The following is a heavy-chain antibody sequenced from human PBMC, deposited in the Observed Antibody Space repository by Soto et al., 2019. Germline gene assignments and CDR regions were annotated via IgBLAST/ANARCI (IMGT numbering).Heavy chain of an antibody. CDR2: ISVFNGYA. Sequence: ASVKVSCKTSGYSFYNSGISWVRQAPGQGLEWMGWISVFNGYAHYAQKFQGRVSMTADTLTSTAYMELRGLRSDDTAMYYCSKNGTSWFASWG. D-gene: IGHD1-1*01. V-gene: IGHV1-18*01. J-gene: IGHJ5*01. CDR3: SKNGTSWFAS. CDR1: GYSFYNSG.